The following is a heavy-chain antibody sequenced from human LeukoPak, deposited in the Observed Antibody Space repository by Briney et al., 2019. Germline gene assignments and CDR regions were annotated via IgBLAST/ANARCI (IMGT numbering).Heavy chain of an antibody. CDR3: ARGGITAIVVVTTGTFDI. Sequence: ASVKVSCKASGYTFTSNYIHWVRQAPGQGLEWMGRINPNSGGTNYAQNFQDRVTMTRDTSISTAYMELSRLRSDDTAVYYCARGGITAIVVVTTGTFDIWGQGTVVTVSS. D-gene: IGHD3-22*01. V-gene: IGHV1-2*06. J-gene: IGHJ3*02. CDR2: INPNSGGT. CDR1: GYTFTSNY.